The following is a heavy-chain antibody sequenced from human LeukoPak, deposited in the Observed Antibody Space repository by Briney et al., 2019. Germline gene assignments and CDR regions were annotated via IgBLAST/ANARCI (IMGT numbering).Heavy chain of an antibody. V-gene: IGHV4-59*01. J-gene: IGHJ3*02. D-gene: IGHD5-24*01. CDR3: ARDRGGGWLPAHGRAFDI. CDR1: GGSISSYY. Sequence: SETLSLTCTVSGGSISSYYWSWIRQPPGKGLEWIGYIYYSGSTNYNPSLKSRVTISVDTSKNQFSLKLSSVTAADTAVYYRARDRGGGWLPAHGRAFDIWGQGTMVTVSS. CDR2: IYYSGST.